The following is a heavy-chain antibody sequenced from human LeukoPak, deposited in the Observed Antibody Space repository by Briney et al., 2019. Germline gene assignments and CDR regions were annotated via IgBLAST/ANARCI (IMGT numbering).Heavy chain of an antibody. J-gene: IGHJ4*02. V-gene: IGHV1-3*01. CDR2: INAGNGNT. D-gene: IGHD3-10*01. CDR3: ARGGASGSYFR. CDR1: GYSFTTYA. Sequence: ASVKVSCKASGYSFTTYAIHWVRQAPGQRLEWMGWINAGNGNTKYSQKFQGRVTITRDTSASTAYMELSSLRFEDTAVYYCARGGASGSYFRWGQGTLVTVSS.